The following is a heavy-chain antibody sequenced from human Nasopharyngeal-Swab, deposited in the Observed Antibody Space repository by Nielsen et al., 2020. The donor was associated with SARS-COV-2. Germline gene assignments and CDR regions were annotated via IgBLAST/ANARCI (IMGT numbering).Heavy chain of an antibody. D-gene: IGHD6-19*01. Sequence: SETLSLTCAVSGGSISSSNWWSWVRQPPGKGLEWIGEIYHSGSTYYNPSLKSRVTISVDTSKTQFSLKLSSVTAADTAVYYCARHGAGADYWGQGTLVTVSS. J-gene: IGHJ4*02. CDR1: GGSISSSNW. CDR3: ARHGAGADY. CDR2: IYHSGST. V-gene: IGHV4-4*02.